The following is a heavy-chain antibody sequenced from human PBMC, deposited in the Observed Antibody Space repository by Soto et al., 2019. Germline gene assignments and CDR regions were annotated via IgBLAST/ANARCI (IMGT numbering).Heavy chain of an antibody. Sequence: ASVKVSCKASGYTFTSYDINWVRQATGQGLEWMGWMNPNSGNTGYAQKSQGRVTMTRNTSISTAYMELRSLRSDDTAVYYCAKNGQPPYYYYGLDVWGQGTKVTVSS. V-gene: IGHV1-8*01. D-gene: IGHD2-8*01. CDR3: AKNGQPPYYYYGLDV. J-gene: IGHJ6*02. CDR1: GYTFTSYD. CDR2: MNPNSGNT.